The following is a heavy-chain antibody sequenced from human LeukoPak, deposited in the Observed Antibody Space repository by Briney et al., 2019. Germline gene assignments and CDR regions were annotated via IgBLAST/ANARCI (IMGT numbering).Heavy chain of an antibody. J-gene: IGHJ4*02. D-gene: IGHD3-10*01. V-gene: IGHV4-4*07. CDR1: GGSISSYY. Sequence: SETLSLTCTVSGGSISSYYWSWIRQPAGKGLEWIGRIYTSGSANYNPSLKSRVTMSVDTSKNQFSLKLSSVTAADTAVYYCARAYRYYYGSGSYRVSENWGQGTLVTVSS. CDR2: IYTSGSA. CDR3: ARAYRYYYGSGSYRVSEN.